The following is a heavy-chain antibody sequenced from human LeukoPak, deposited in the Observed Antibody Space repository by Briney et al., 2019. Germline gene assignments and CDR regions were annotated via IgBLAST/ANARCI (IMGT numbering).Heavy chain of an antibody. D-gene: IGHD3-22*01. CDR2: ISGSGGST. V-gene: IGHV3-23*01. CDR1: GFTFSSYA. Sequence: GGSLRLSCAASGFTFSSYAMSWVRQAPGKGLEWVSAISGSGGSTYYADSVKGRFTISRDNSKNTLYLQMNSLRAEDTAVYYCAKGAPALYYYDSIPVDYWGRGPLVTVP. CDR3: AKGAPALYYYDSIPVDY. J-gene: IGHJ4*02.